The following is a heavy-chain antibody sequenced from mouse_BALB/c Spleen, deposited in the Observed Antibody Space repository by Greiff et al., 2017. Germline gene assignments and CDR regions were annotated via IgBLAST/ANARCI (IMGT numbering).Heavy chain of an antibody. CDR2: INPGSGGT. J-gene: IGHJ3*01. CDR1: GYAFTNYL. V-gene: IGHV1-54*01. CDR3: ARREMDYGSFFAD. Sequence: VQLQQSGAELVRPGTSVKVSCKASGYAFTNYLIEWVKQRPGQGLEWIGVINPGSGGTNYNEKFKGKATLTADKSSSTAYMQLSSLTSDDSAVYFCARREMDYGSFFADWGQGTLVTVSA. D-gene: IGHD1-1*01.